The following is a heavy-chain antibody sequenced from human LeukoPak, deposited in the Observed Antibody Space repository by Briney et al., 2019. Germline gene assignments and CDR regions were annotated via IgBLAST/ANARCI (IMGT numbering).Heavy chain of an antibody. CDR2: INHSGST. CDR1: GGSFSGYY. J-gene: IGHJ5*02. CDR3: ASRDYGSGGYYNAKDFQNWFDP. Sequence: PSETLSLTCAVYGGSFSGYYWSWIRQPPGKGLEWIGEINHSGSTNYNPFLKSRVTISVDTSKNQFSLKLSSVTAADTAVYYCASRDYGSGGYYNAKDFQNWFDPWGQGTLVTVSS. V-gene: IGHV4-34*01. D-gene: IGHD3-10*01.